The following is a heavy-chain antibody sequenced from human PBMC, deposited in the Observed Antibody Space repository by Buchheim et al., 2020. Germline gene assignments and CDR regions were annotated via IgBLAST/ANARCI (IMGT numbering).Heavy chain of an antibody. Sequence: QVQLQESGPGLVKPSDTLSLTCAVSGYSISSSNWWGWIRQPPGKGLEWIGYIYYSGSTYYNPSLKSRFTMAVDTAKNQFALKLSSVTAVDTAVYYCARRKGGAAAGILGWYFDLWGRGTL. D-gene: IGHD6-13*01. CDR3: ARRKGGAAAGILGWYFDL. V-gene: IGHV4-28*07. CDR2: IYYSGST. J-gene: IGHJ2*01. CDR1: GYSISSSNW.